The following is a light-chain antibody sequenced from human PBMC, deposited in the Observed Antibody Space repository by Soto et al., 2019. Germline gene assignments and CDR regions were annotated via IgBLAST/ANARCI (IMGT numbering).Light chain of an antibody. V-gene: IGLV2-11*01. Sequence: QSALTQPRSVSESPGQSVTISCTGNSSDVGAYDYVSWYQQHPGKVPKLMIYDVNKRPSGVPHRFSGSKSGKTAFLTISGLQAEDEADYYCLSFAGSYEVFGGGTKVTVL. CDR2: DVN. J-gene: IGLJ2*01. CDR3: LSFAGSYEV. CDR1: SSDVGAYDY.